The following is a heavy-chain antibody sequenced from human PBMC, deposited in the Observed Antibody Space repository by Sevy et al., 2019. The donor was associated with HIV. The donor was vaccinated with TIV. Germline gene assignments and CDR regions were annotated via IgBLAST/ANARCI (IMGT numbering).Heavy chain of an antibody. V-gene: IGHV3-30-3*01. CDR1: EFMFSTYA. D-gene: IGHD6-19*01. CDR2: ISYDGSSH. Sequence: VGSLRLSCAASEFMFSTYAMHWVRQAPGKGLEWVAVISYDGSSHYYADSVKGRFTISRDNSKNTLFLQMNSLRLEDTAFYYCARDAGYSTDWYPSDYWGQGTLVTVSS. J-gene: IGHJ4*02. CDR3: ARDAGYSTDWYPSDY.